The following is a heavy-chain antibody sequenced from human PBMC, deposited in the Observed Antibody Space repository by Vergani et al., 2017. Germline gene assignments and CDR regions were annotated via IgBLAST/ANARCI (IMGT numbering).Heavy chain of an antibody. CDR2: IIPILGIA. Sequence: QVQLVQSGAEVKKPGSSVKVSCKASGGTFSSYAISWVRQAPGQGLEWMGRIIPILGIANYAQKFQGRVTITTDTSTSTAYMELRSLRSDDTAVYYCARRRGIAAAGIDYWGQGTLVTVSS. D-gene: IGHD6-13*01. CDR1: GGTFSSYA. CDR3: ARRRGIAAAGIDY. V-gene: IGHV1-69*04. J-gene: IGHJ4*02.